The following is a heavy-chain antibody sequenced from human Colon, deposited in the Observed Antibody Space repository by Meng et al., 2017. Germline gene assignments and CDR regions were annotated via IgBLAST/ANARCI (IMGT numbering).Heavy chain of an antibody. V-gene: IGHV1-18*01. D-gene: IGHD4-17*01. CDR3: ARDIYGDYVFDY. CDR2: ISGHNDKP. J-gene: IGHJ4*02. Sequence: ASVKVSCKASGYMFSSYGISWVRQAPGQGLEWMGWISGHNDKPNYVQKFQGRVTMTTDTSANTAYLELRILRSDDTAMYYCARDIYGDYVFDYWGQGTLVTVSS. CDR1: GYMFSSYG.